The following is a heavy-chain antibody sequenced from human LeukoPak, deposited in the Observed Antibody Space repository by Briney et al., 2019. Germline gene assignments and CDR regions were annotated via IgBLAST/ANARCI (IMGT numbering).Heavy chain of an antibody. CDR3: ARGSQSLGYCSGGSCRAKIFDY. Sequence: SETLSLTCTVSGGSISSYYWSWIRQPPGKGLEWIGYIYYGVSTNYSPSLKSRLTISVDTSKNQFSLKLSSVTAADTAVYYCARGSQSLGYCSGGSCRAKIFDYWGQGTLVTVSS. V-gene: IGHV4-59*01. CDR1: GGSISSYY. J-gene: IGHJ4*02. D-gene: IGHD2-15*01. CDR2: IYYGVST.